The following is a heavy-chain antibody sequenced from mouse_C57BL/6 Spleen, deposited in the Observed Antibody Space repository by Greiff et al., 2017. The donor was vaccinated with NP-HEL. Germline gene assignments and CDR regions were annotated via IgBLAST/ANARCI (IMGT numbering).Heavy chain of an antibody. CDR2: INSDGGSP. CDR1: EYEFPSHD. J-gene: IGHJ1*03. Sequence: EVKLVESGGGLVQPGESLKLSCESNEYEFPSHDMSWVRKTPEKRLELVAAINSDGGSPYYPDTMERRFIISRDHTKTTLYLQMSSLRSEDTALYYGARHAPHYYGSSYGYWYFDVWGTGTTVTVSS. CDR3: ARHAPHYYGSSYGYWYFDV. V-gene: IGHV5-2*01. D-gene: IGHD1-1*01.